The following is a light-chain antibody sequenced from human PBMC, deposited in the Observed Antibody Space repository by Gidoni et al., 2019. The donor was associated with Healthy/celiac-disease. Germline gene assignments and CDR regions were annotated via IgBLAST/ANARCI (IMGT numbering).Light chain of an antibody. J-gene: IGKJ1*01. CDR1: QSVSSY. CDR3: QQRSNWPRGT. Sequence: VLTQSPATLSLSPGERATLSCRASQSVSSYLAWYQQKPGQAPRLLIYDASNRATGIPARFSGSGSGKDFTLTIRRLEPEDFAVYYCQQRSNWPRGTFGQGTKVEIK. CDR2: DAS. V-gene: IGKV3-11*01.